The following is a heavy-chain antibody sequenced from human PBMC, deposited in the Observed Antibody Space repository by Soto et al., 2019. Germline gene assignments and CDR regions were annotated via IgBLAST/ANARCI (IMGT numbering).Heavy chain of an antibody. CDR1: GGSISSSSYY. CDR2: IYYSGST. J-gene: IGHJ5*02. V-gene: IGHV4-39*01. CDR3: ARQIYHCTNGVCSHNWFDP. Sequence: SETLSLTCTVSGGSISSSSYYWGWIRQPPGKGLEWIGSIYYSGSTYYNPSLKSRVTISVDTSKNQFSLKLSSVTAADTAVYYCARQIYHCTNGVCSHNWFDPWGQGTLVTVSS. D-gene: IGHD2-8*01.